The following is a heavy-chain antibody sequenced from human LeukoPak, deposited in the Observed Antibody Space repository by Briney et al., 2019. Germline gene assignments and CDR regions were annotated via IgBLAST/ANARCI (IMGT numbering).Heavy chain of an antibody. Sequence: PSETLSLTCTVSGGSISSYYWSWIRQPPGKGLEWIGYIYYSGSTNYNPSLKSRVTISVDTSKNQFSLKLSSVTAADTAVYYCARSRIAVAGRYFDYWGQGTLVTVSS. J-gene: IGHJ4*02. CDR3: ARSRIAVAGRYFDY. CDR2: IYYSGST. D-gene: IGHD6-19*01. CDR1: GGSISSYY. V-gene: IGHV4-59*01.